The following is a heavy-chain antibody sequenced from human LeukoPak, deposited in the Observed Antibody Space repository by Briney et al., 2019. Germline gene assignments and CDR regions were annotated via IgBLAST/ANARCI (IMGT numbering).Heavy chain of an antibody. V-gene: IGHV4-59*01. J-gene: IGHJ4*01. CDR1: GGSISSYY. Sequence: SETLSLTCTVSGGSISSYYWSWIRHPPGKGLGWSGYIYYSGSTNHNPSLKSRVTISVDTSKNQFSLQLSSVPAADPAVYYCARRGVYEDSSGYQYYIDGWDQETLVTVSS. D-gene: IGHD3-22*01. CDR2: IYYSGST. CDR3: ARRGVYEDSSGYQYYIDG.